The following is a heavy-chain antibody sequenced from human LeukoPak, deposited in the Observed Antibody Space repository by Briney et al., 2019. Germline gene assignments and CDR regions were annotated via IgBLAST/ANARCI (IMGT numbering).Heavy chain of an antibody. D-gene: IGHD3-3*01. CDR2: ISGSNNYI. J-gene: IGHJ6*02. CDR1: GFTFSSYI. V-gene: IGHV3-21*01. Sequence: GGSLRLSCAASGFTFSSYIMNWVRQAPGKGLEWVSSISGSNNYIYYADSVKGRFTISRDNAKNSLYLQMNSLRADDTAVYYCARGYDHGLDVWGQGTTVTVSS. CDR3: ARGYDHGLDV.